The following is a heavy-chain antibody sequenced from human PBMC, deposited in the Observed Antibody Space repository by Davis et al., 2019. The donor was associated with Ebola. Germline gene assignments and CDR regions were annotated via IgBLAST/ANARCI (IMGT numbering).Heavy chain of an antibody. J-gene: IGHJ4*02. CDR2: IWYDGSNK. CDR3: ARKGGVY. Sequence: PGGSLRLSCAASGFTFSSYAMSWVRQAPGKGLEWVAVIWYDGSNKYYADSVKGRFTISRDNSKNTLYLQMNSLRAEDTAVYYCARKGGVYWGQGTLVTVSS. V-gene: IGHV3-33*08. CDR1: GFTFSSYA. D-gene: IGHD2-8*02.